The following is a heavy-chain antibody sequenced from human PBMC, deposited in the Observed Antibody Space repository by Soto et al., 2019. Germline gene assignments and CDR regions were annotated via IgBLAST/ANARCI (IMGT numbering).Heavy chain of an antibody. Sequence: SETLSLTCTVSGGSFSSGSYYWSWIRQPPGKGLEWIGYIYYSGSTNYNPSLKSRVTISVDTSKNQFSLKLSSVTAADTAVYYCAREQSPDCSGGSCYFDYWGQGTLVTVSS. D-gene: IGHD2-15*01. V-gene: IGHV4-61*01. CDR2: IYYSGST. CDR3: AREQSPDCSGGSCYFDY. J-gene: IGHJ4*02. CDR1: GGSFSSGSYY.